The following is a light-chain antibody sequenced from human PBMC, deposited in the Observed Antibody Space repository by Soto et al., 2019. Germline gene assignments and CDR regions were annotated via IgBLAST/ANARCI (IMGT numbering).Light chain of an antibody. Sequence: EIVLTQSPGTLSLSPGERATLSCRASQSLSSSYLAWYQQRPGQAPRLLIYGASSRATGIPERFSGSGSATDFTLTISRLEPEDFAVYHCQQHGNSPPTFGGGTKVEI. CDR2: GAS. V-gene: IGKV3-20*01. J-gene: IGKJ4*01. CDR3: QQHGNSPPT. CDR1: QSLSSSY.